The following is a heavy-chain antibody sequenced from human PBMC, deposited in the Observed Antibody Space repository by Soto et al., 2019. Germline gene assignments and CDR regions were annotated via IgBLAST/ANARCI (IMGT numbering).Heavy chain of an antibody. CDR3: ARWPDGYYYYCMDV. J-gene: IGHJ6*02. V-gene: IGHV1-8*01. CDR1: GYTFTSYD. CDR2: MNPNSGNT. Sequence: QVQLVQSGAEVKKPGASVKVSCKASGYTFTSYDINWVRQATGQGLEWMGWMNPNSGNTGYAQKFQGRVTMTRNTSISTAYMELSILRSEGTAVYYCARWPDGYYYYCMDVWGQGTTVTVSS.